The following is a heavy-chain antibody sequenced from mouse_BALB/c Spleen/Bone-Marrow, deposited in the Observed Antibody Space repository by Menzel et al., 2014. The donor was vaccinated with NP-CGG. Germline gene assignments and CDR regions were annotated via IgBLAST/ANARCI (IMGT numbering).Heavy chain of an antibody. CDR1: GFAFSSYD. Sequence: EVKLMESGGGLVKPGGSLKLSCAASGFAFSSYDMSWVRQTPEKRLEWVATISSGGSYTYYPDSVKGRFTISRDDARNTLYLQMSSLRSEDTALYYCARHRAAYYGNLYAMDYWGQGTSVTVSS. CDR3: ARHRAAYYGNLYAMDY. V-gene: IGHV5-9*02. CDR2: ISSGGSYT. J-gene: IGHJ4*01. D-gene: IGHD2-10*01.